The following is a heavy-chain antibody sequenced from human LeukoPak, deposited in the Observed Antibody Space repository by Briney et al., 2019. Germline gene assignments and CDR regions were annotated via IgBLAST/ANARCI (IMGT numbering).Heavy chain of an antibody. CDR3: ARLANIDYVWGSYRPWYYFDY. J-gene: IGHJ4*02. CDR2: INWNGGST. CDR1: GFTFDDYG. Sequence: GGSLRLSCAASGFTFDDYGMSWVRQAPGKGLEWVSGINWNGGSTGYADSVKGRFTISRDNAKNSLYLQMNSLRAEDTALYHCARLANIDYVWGSYRPWYYFDYWGQGTLVTVSS. V-gene: IGHV3-20*01. D-gene: IGHD3-16*02.